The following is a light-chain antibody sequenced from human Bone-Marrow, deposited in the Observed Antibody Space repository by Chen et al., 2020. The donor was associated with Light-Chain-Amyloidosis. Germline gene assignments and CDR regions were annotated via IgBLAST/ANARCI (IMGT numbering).Light chain of an antibody. CDR2: DAS. V-gene: IGKV1-33*01. CDR3: QQYDNLPSYT. CDR1: QDISNY. J-gene: IGKJ2*01. Sequence: DIQMTQSPSSLSASVADRVTITCQASQDISNYLNWYQQKPGKAPKLLIYDASNLETGVPSRFSGSGSWTDFTFTISSLQPEDIATYYCQQYDNLPSYTLGQRTKLEIK.